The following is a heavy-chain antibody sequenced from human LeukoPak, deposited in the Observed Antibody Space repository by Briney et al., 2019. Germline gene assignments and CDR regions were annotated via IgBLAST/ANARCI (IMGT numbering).Heavy chain of an antibody. J-gene: IGHJ5*02. V-gene: IGHV1-8*02. Sequence: GASVKVSCKASGYTFTGYYMHWVRQAPGQGLEWMGWINPNSGNTGYAQKFQGRVTMTRNTSISTAYMELSSLRSEDTAVYYCAREYGSANRNWFDPWGQGTLVTVSS. D-gene: IGHD3-10*01. CDR2: INPNSGNT. CDR3: AREYGSANRNWFDP. CDR1: GYTFTGYY.